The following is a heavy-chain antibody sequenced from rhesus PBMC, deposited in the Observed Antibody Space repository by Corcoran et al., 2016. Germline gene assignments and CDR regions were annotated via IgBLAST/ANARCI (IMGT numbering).Heavy chain of an antibody. Sequence: QVQLQESGPGLVKPSETLSPTCAVSGGSISGFYWNWTRQPPGKGLEWIGGIYGNRATTYYNPSLKSRVTISKDTSKHQFSLKLSSVTAADAAVYSCARQQSTGGDPYYFDFWGQGVLVTVSS. CDR1: GGSISGFY. CDR3: ARQQSTGGDPYYFDF. D-gene: IGHD3-34*01. V-gene: IGHV4-143*01. CDR2: IYGNRATT. J-gene: IGHJ4*01.